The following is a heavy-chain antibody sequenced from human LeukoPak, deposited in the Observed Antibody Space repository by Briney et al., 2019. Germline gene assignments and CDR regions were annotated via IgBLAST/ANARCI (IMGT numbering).Heavy chain of an antibody. V-gene: IGHV4-4*02. CDR1: GGSISSSNW. CDR2: IYHSGST. Sequence: SETLSLTCAVSGGSISSSNWWSWVRQPPGKGLEWIGEIYHSGSTNHKPSLKSRVTISEDKSKNQFSLKLSSVTAADTAVYYCARVILVVVTAVHDAFDIWGQGTMVTVSS. CDR3: ARVILVVVTAVHDAFDI. D-gene: IGHD2-21*02. J-gene: IGHJ3*02.